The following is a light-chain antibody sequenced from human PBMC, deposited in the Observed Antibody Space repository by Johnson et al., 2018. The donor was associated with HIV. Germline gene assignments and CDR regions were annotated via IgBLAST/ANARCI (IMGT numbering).Light chain of an antibody. CDR1: SSNIGNNY. V-gene: IGLV1-51*02. CDR3: GTWDSSLSTGV. Sequence: SVLTQPPSVSAASGQKVTISCSGSSSNIGNNYVSWYQQLPGTAPKLLIYENNKRPSGIPGRLSGSKSGTSATLGITGLQTGDEADYFCGTWDSSLSTGVFGTGTEVTVL. CDR2: ENN. J-gene: IGLJ1*01.